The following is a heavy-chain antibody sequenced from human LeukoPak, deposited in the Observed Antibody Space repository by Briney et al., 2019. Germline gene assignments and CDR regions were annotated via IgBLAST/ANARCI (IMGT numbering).Heavy chain of an antibody. Sequence: PGGSLRLSCAASAFTFSTYCMHWVRQAPGKGLEWVGVISYDGSNKYYADTVKGRFTISRDNSKNTVNLQMNSLRVEDTAVYYCAKDARGYCNGGSCYPGVYWGQGTLVTVSS. J-gene: IGHJ4*02. CDR3: AKDARGYCNGGSCYPGVY. CDR1: AFTFSTYC. CDR2: ISYDGSNK. D-gene: IGHD2-15*01. V-gene: IGHV3-30*18.